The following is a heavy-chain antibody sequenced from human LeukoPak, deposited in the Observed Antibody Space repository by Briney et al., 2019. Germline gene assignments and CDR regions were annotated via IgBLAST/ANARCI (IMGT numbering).Heavy chain of an antibody. CDR2: LHADGVEQ. D-gene: IGHD5-18*01. CDR1: GFSVSRYW. CDR3: ERGGYSFDY. J-gene: IGHJ4*02. Sequence: AGGSLRLSCAASGFSVSRYWITCVHQAPGKGLEWVAMLHADGVEQNYVDSVTGRFTMSRDNAKNSLDLQMNSQRVEDTAVYYCERGGYSFDYLCQGTLVAVSS. V-gene: IGHV3-7*01.